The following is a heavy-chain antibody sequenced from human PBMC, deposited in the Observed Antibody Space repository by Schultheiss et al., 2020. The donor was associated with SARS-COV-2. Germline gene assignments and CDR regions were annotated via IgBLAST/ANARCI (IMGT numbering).Heavy chain of an antibody. Sequence: ASVKVSCKASGYTFTSYGISWVRQAPGQGLEWMGWINPNSGGTNYAQKFQGWVTMTRDTSISTAYMELSRLRSDDTAVYYCVCVSYDSSGYWLGMDVWGQGTTVTVSS. CDR1: GYTFTSYG. V-gene: IGHV1-2*04. CDR3: VCVSYDSSGYWLGMDV. D-gene: IGHD3-22*01. CDR2: INPNSGGT. J-gene: IGHJ6*02.